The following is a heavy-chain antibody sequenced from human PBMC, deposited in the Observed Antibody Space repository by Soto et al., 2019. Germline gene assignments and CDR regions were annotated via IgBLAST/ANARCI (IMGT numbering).Heavy chain of an antibody. J-gene: IGHJ6*02. D-gene: IGHD3-10*01. CDR3: ARVSGIYYYGMYV. CDR2: INNSGSA. Sequence: QVQLQQWGAGLLKPSETLSLTCAVYGGSFSGYYWSWIRKPPGKGLEWIGVINNSGSANYNPSLMSRGTISVYTSKNQVSLKLRSVTAEDPALYYCARVSGIYYYGMYVWGQGTTGTVSS. CDR1: GGSFSGYY. V-gene: IGHV4-34*01.